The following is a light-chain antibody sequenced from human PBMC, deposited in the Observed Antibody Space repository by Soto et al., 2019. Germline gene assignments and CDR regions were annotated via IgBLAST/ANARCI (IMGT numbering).Light chain of an antibody. Sequence: DIQMTQSPSSLSASVGDRVTIPCRASQSISNYLSWYQQIPGKAPKLLIYAASTLRSGVSSRFSGSGSGTDFTLTISSIQPEDFATYYCQQSYSTPWTFGQGTKVEIK. CDR2: AAS. CDR3: QQSYSTPWT. CDR1: QSISNY. V-gene: IGKV1-39*01. J-gene: IGKJ1*01.